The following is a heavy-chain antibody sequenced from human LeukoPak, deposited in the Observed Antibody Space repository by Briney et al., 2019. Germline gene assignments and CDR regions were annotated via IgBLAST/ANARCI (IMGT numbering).Heavy chain of an antibody. J-gene: IGHJ6*04. D-gene: IGHD3-10*02. CDR2: ISYDGSNK. V-gene: IGHV3-30*04. Sequence: GGSLRLSCAASGFTFSSYAMHWVRQAPGKGLEWVAVISYDGSNKYYADSVKGRFTISRDNSKNTLYLQMNSLRAGDTAVYYCAELGITMIGGVWGKGTTVTISS. CDR1: GFTFSSYA. CDR3: AELGITMIGGV.